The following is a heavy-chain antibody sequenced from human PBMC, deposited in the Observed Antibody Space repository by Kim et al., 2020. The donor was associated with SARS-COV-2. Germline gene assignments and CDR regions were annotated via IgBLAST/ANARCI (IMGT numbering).Heavy chain of an antibody. J-gene: IGHJ4*02. Sequence: FNVDSVKGRFSIARDNAKNALDLERNRLRAEDTAVYYCARVGVRWPTFDYWGQGTLVTVSS. D-gene: IGHD4-17*01. V-gene: IGHV3-7*01. CDR3: ARVGVRWPTFDY.